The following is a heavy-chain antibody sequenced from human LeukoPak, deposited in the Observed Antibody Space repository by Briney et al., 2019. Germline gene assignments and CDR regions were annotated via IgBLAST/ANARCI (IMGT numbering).Heavy chain of an antibody. D-gene: IGHD6-25*01. CDR1: GDSINSGGFY. CDR3: ARGQNEAASHFDF. J-gene: IGHJ4*02. V-gene: IGHV4-31*03. Sequence: SQTLSLTCSASGDSINSGGFYWTWIRQHPGKGLEWVGYLYYGGGTYYNPSLKSRLSISVDTSKNQFSLRVTSVTAADTAVYYCARGQNEAASHFDFWGQGILVAVSS. CDR2: LYYGGGT.